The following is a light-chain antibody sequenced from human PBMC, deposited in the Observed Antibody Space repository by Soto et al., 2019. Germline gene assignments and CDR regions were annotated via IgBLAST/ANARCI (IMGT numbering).Light chain of an antibody. CDR2: KAS. Sequence: IQMPQYPSTLSASVGDRVTITCRASQTINRWLAWYQQKPGEVPKLLIYKASVLESGVPSRFSGSGSGTEFTLTISRLQTEDVATYYCQHWSFGQRTKVDI. CDR1: QTINRW. CDR3: QHWS. V-gene: IGKV1-5*03. J-gene: IGKJ1*01.